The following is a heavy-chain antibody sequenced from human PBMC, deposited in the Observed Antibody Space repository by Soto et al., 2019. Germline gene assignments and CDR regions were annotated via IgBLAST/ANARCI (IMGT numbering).Heavy chain of an antibody. Sequence: GGSLRLSCAASGFTFSSYAMHWVRQAPGKGLEWVAVISYDGSNKYYADSVKGRFTISRDNSKNTLYLQMNSLRAEDTAVYYCARAFYSSGYYYVGPFDYWGQGTLVTVSS. CDR2: ISYDGSNK. CDR3: ARAFYSSGYYYVGPFDY. V-gene: IGHV3-30-3*01. D-gene: IGHD3-22*01. CDR1: GFTFSSYA. J-gene: IGHJ4*02.